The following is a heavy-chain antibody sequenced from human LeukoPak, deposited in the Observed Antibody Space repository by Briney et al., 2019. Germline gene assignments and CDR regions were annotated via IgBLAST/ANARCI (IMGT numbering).Heavy chain of an antibody. V-gene: IGHV3-7*05. CDR1: GFTFSRYW. J-gene: IGHJ4*02. D-gene: IGHD1-26*01. CDR3: ARDVEQGLEGGSFDY. Sequence: PGGSLRLSCVASGFTFSRYWMTWVRQAPGKGLEWVANIYRDGSDNHYVDSVKGRFTISRDNAENLMYLQMNSLRVEDTAVYYCARDVEQGLEGGSFDYWGQGTLVTVSS. CDR2: IYRDGSDN.